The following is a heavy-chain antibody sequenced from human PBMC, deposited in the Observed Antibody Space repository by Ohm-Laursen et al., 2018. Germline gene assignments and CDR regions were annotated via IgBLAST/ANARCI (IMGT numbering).Heavy chain of an antibody. J-gene: IGHJ6*02. CDR3: ASNRRGYDFWSGYYYYYYGMDV. CDR1: GGSFSGYY. CDR2: INHSGST. V-gene: IGHV4-34*01. D-gene: IGHD3-3*01. Sequence: SDTLSLTWSVYGGSFSGYYWSWIRPPPGKGLEWLGEINHSGSTNYNPSLKSRVTISVDTSKNQFSLKLSSVTAADTAVYYCASNRRGYDFWSGYYYYYYGMDVWGQGTTVTVSS.